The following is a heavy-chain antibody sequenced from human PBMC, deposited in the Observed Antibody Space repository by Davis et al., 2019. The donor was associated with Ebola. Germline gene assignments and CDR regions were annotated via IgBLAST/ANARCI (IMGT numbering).Heavy chain of an antibody. V-gene: IGHV3-30*03. CDR3: ARLRY. J-gene: IGHJ4*02. CDR2: ISYDGSNK. Sequence: GGSLRLSCAASGFTFKSYNMNWVRQAPGKGLEWVAVISYDGSNKYYADSVKGRFTISRDNSKNTLYLQMNSLRAEDTAVYYCARLRYWGQGTLVTVSS. CDR1: GFTFKSYN.